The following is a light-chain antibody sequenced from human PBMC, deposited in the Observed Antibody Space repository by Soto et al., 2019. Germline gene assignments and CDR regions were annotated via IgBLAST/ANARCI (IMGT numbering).Light chain of an antibody. J-gene: IGLJ2*01. CDR1: SSDIGAYDY. V-gene: IGLV2-14*03. Sequence: QSALTQPASVSGSPGQSITISCTGTSSDIGAYDYVSWYQHHPGKASKLMIYDVSNRPSGVSDRFSGSKSGNTASLTISGLQAEDEADYYCSSYTSSSTLVFGGGTKVTVL. CDR3: SSYTSSSTLV. CDR2: DVS.